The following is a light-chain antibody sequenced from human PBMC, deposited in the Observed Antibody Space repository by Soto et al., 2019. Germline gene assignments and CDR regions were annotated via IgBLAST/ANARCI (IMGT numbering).Light chain of an antibody. J-gene: IGKJ2*01. CDR2: VAS. Sequence: EIVLTQSPGTLSLSPGERATLSCRASQSVNSNYLAWYQQKPGQVPRPLIYVASIRAAGVPDRLSGSGSGTDFTLTISRLELEDYAVYYCQQYGTSPHTFGQGTKLEIK. CDR3: QQYGTSPHT. CDR1: QSVNSNY. V-gene: IGKV3-20*01.